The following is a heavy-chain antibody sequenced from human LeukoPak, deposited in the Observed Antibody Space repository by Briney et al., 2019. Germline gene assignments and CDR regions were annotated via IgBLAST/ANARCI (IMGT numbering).Heavy chain of an antibody. D-gene: IGHD6-13*01. CDR2: IIPIFGTA. J-gene: IGHJ4*02. CDR3: AREAAGPSAFDI. Sequence: SVKVSCKASGGTFSSYAISWVRQAPGQGLEWMGGIIPIFGTANYAQKFQGRVTITADKSTSTAYMELRSLRSDDTAVYYCAREAAGPSAFDIWGQGTLVTVSS. V-gene: IGHV1-69*06. CDR1: GGTFSSYA.